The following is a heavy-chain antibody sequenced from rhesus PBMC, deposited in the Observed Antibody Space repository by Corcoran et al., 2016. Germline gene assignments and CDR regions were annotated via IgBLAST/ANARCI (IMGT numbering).Heavy chain of an antibody. CDR2: IYGNSATP. D-gene: IGHD2-15*01. CDR1: GGSISDYYY. Sequence: QVQLQESGPGLVKPSETLSLTCAVSGGSISDYYYWNGIRQPPGKGLEWIGDIYGNSATPSYHPPLERQITSSNATSKNQFFLKLSSVTAADTAVYYCLAVVVLTAPWYRGSWNGFDYWGQGVLVTVSS. J-gene: IGHJ4*01. V-gene: IGHV4S9*01. CDR3: LAVVVLTAPWYRGSWNGFDY.